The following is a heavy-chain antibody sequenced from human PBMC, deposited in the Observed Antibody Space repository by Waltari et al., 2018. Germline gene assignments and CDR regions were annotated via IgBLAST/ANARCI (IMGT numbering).Heavy chain of an antibody. CDR2: ISAYNGNT. CDR3: ARDGPNIVLMVYAPDY. Sequence: QVQLVQSGAEVKKPGASVKVSCKASGYTFTSYGLSWVRQAPGQGLEWMGWISAYNGNTNNAQKLQGRVTMTTDTSTSTAYMELRSLRSDDTAVYYCARDGPNIVLMVYAPDYWGQGTLVTVSS. CDR1: GYTFTSYG. V-gene: IGHV1-18*01. D-gene: IGHD2-8*01. J-gene: IGHJ4*02.